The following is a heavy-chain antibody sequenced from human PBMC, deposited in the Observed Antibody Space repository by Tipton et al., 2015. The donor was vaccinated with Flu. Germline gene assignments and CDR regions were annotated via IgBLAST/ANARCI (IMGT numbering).Heavy chain of an antibody. CDR1: GFTFDDYA. Sequence: SLRLSCAASGFTFDDYAMHWVRQAPGKGLEWVSGISWNSGSIGYADSVKGRFTISRDNAKNSLYLQMNSLRAEDMALYYCAKELESSSWYVSYGMDVWGQGTTVTVSS. V-gene: IGHV3-9*03. CDR3: AKELESSSWYVSYGMDV. J-gene: IGHJ6*02. CDR2: ISWNSGSI. D-gene: IGHD6-13*01.